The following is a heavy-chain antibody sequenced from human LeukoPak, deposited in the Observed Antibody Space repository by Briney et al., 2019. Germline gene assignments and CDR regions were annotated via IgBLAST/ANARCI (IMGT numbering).Heavy chain of an antibody. Sequence: GGSLRLSCAASGFTFSSYWMHWVRQAPGKGLVWVSRINYDGSSTSYADSVKGRFTISGDNAKNTLYLQMNSLRAEDTAVYYCAREAAAGTAGAYGMDVWGQGTTVTVSS. CDR3: AREAAAGTAGAYGMDV. CDR1: GFTFSSYW. J-gene: IGHJ6*02. D-gene: IGHD6-13*01. CDR2: INYDGSST. V-gene: IGHV3-74*01.